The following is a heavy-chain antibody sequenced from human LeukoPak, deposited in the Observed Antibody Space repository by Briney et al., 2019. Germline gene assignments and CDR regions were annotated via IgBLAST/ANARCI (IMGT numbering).Heavy chain of an antibody. V-gene: IGHV3-23*01. CDR2: ISDRGDNK. CDR3: AKSSRYGTGWYGRIDY. Sequence: GGSLRLSCAASGFTFSSHAMSWVRQAPGKGLEWVSAISDRGDNKQYTDSVRGRLTISRDNSKNTLYLQMNSLRADDTAVYYCAKSSRYGTGWYGRIDYWGQGTLVTVS. D-gene: IGHD6-19*01. CDR1: GFTFSSHA. J-gene: IGHJ4*02.